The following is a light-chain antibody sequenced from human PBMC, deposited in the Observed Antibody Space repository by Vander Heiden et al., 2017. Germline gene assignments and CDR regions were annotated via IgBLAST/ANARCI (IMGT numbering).Light chain of an antibody. CDR2: LGS. CDR3: MQALSAPRLT. Sequence: DIVMTQSPLSLPVTPGEPASISCRSSQSLLHSNGYNYLDWYLQKPGQSPQLLIYLGSNRASGVPDRFSGRGSGTDFTLKMSRVDAEDVGVYYCMQALSAPRLTFRGGTKVGIQ. V-gene: IGKV2-28*01. CDR1: QSLLHSNGYNY. J-gene: IGKJ4*01.